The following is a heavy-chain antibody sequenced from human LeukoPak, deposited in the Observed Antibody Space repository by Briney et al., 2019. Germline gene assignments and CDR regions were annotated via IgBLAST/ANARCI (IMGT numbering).Heavy chain of an antibody. J-gene: IGHJ4*02. CDR2: IYISETA. V-gene: IGHV4-61*02. CDR1: GGSISSGSYY. D-gene: IGHD2-2*01. Sequence: SQTLSLTCTVSGGSISSGSYYWTWIRQPAGKGLEWIGRIYISETASYNSSLKSRVTILVDTSKNQFSLNLSSVTAADTAIYYCARSRERICRNPACYVELQATWGQGILVTVSP. CDR3: ARSRERICRNPACYVELQAT.